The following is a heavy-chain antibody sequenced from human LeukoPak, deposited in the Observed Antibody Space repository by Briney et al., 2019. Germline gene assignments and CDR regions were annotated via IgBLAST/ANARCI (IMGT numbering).Heavy chain of an antibody. CDR3: ATMNVAVGPITGTSRFDY. V-gene: IGHV1-8*03. D-gene: IGHD1-7*01. J-gene: IGHJ4*02. CDR1: GDSLTELS. CDR2: MNPNSGNT. Sequence: GASVKVSCKVSGDSLTELSMHWVRQATGQGLEWMGWMNPNSGNTGYAQKFQGRVTITRNTSISTAYMELSSLRSEDTAVYYCATMNVAVGPITGTSRFDYWGQGTLVTVSS.